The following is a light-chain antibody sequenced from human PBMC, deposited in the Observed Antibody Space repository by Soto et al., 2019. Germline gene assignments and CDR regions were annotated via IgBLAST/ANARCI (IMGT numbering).Light chain of an antibody. CDR2: GAS. J-gene: IGKJ2*01. CDR1: QSVSSTY. V-gene: IGKV3-20*01. CDR3: QQYGSSPPYT. Sequence: EIVLTQSPGTLSLSPGERATLSCRASQSVSSTYLAWYQQKPCQAPRLLLYGASSRAPGIPDRFSGSGSGTDFTLTISRLEPEDFAVYYCQQYGSSPPYTFGQGTKLEIK.